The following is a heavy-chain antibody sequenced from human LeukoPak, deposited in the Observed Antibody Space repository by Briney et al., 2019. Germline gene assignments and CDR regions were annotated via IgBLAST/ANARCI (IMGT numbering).Heavy chain of an antibody. Sequence: SETLSLTCAVYGGSFSGCYWSWIRQPPGKGLEWIGEINHSGSTNYNPSLRSRVTISVDTSKNQFSLKLSSVTAADTAVYYCARWHYYGSGSYYKHAFDIWGQGTMVTVSS. V-gene: IGHV4-34*01. D-gene: IGHD3-10*01. CDR3: ARWHYYGSGSYYKHAFDI. J-gene: IGHJ3*02. CDR2: INHSGST. CDR1: GGSFSGCY.